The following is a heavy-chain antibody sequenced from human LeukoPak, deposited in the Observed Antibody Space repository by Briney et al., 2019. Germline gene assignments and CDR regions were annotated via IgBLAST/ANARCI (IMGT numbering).Heavy chain of an antibody. CDR3: ARYTQHYGFDI. CDR1: GYTSTSPD. D-gene: IGHD3-3*02. V-gene: IGHV1-8*01. J-gene: IGHJ3*02. CDR2: MNPRDNT. Sequence: ASVKVSCKASGYTSTSPDINWVRQATGRALEWLGWMNPRDNTGYAQKFQGRVTLTRDKSINTAYMELSSLRSEDTAVYYCARYTQHYGFDIWGQGTMVTVSA.